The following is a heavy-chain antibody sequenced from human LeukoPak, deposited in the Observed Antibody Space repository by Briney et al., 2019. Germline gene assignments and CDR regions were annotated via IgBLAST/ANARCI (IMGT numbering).Heavy chain of an antibody. CDR2: ISAYNGNT. D-gene: IGHD3-3*01. V-gene: IGHV1-18*01. CDR3: ARDYVDLWSEFRHYFDY. Sequence: ASVKVSCKASGYTFTSYGISWVRQAPGQGLEWMGWISAYNGNTNYAQKLQGRVTMTTDTSTSTAYMELRSLRSDDTAVYYCARDYVDLWSEFRHYFDYWGQGTLVTVSS. J-gene: IGHJ4*02. CDR1: GYTFTSYG.